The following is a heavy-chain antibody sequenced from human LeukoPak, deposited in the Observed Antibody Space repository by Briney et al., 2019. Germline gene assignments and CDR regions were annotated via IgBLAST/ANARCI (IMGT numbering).Heavy chain of an antibody. CDR1: GGSIRTYY. CDR3: AGNFGSGVYSTFDI. CDR2: IYDSGST. V-gene: IGHV4-59*01. J-gene: IGHJ3*02. Sequence: SETLSLTCTVSGGSIRTYYWSWIRQPPGKGLEWIGYIYDSGSTKYNPSLMSRVTISVDTSKNRISLNLNSVTAADTAVYYCAGNFGSGVYSTFDIWGQGTMVTVSS. D-gene: IGHD3-10*01.